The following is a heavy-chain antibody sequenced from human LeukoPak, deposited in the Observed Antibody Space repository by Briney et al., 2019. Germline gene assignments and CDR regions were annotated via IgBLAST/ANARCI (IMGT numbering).Heavy chain of an antibody. J-gene: IGHJ5*02. CDR1: GGSFSGYY. D-gene: IGHD3-9*01. CDR3: ARVKVDVLRYFDWFHNWFDP. V-gene: IGHV4-34*01. Sequence: SETLSLTCAVYGGSFSGYYWSWIRRPPGKGLEWIGEINHSGSTNYNPSLKSRVTISVDTSKNQFSLKLSSVTAADTAVYYCARVKVDVLRYFDWFHNWFDPWGQGTLVTVSS. CDR2: INHSGST.